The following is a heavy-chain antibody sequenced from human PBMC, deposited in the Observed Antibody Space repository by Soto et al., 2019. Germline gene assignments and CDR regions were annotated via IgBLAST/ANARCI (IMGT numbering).Heavy chain of an antibody. D-gene: IGHD2-2*01. CDR1: GYTFTSYG. V-gene: IGHV1-18*04. CDR3: ARDPKYATGGPRVWFDP. CDR2: ISAYNGNT. J-gene: IGHJ5*02. Sequence: ASVKVSFKASGYTFTSYGISWLRQAPGQGLEWMGWISAYNGNTNYAQKLQGRVTMTTDTSTSTAYMELRSLRSDDTAVYYCARDPKYATGGPRVWFDPWGQGTLVTVS.